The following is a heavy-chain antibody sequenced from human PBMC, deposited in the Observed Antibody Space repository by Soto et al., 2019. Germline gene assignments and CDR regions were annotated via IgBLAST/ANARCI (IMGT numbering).Heavy chain of an antibody. V-gene: IGHV4-39*01. J-gene: IGHJ4*02. CDR3: ARHFTMVRGTYDY. CDR1: GGSLNSISYY. Sequence: QLQLQESGPGLVKPSETLSLTCAVSGGSLNSISYYWAWIRQPPGKGLEWIGSVYYSGTAYYTPSLKSRVTISVDTSKNQFSLKLSSVTASDTAVYYCARHFTMVRGTYDYWGQGTLVTVSS. D-gene: IGHD3-10*01. CDR2: VYYSGTA.